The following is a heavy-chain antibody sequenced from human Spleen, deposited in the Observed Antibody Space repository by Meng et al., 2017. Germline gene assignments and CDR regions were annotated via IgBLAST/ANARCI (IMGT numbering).Heavy chain of an antibody. V-gene: IGHV4-59*12. Sequence: SETLSLTCTVSGGSINTYYWSWIRQPPGKGLEWIGEIYYTGSTKYNPSLKSRVTISVDTSKNQFSLNLNSVTAADTAVYYCERRPSSESVVGRYFFDYWGQGTLVTVSS. D-gene: IGHD3-10*01. J-gene: IGHJ4*02. CDR2: IYYTGST. CDR3: ERRPSSESVVGRYFFDY. CDR1: GGSINTYY.